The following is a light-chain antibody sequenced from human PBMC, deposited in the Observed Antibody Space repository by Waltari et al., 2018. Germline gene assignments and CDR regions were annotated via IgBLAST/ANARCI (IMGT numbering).Light chain of an antibody. CDR3: QQYSNWPLTYT. Sequence: DIVMTQSPATLSVSPGERATLSCRASQRVNSNLAWYQQKPGQAHRLLIYGVSTRATGIPARFSGSGSGTEFALTISSLQSEDFAIYYCQQYSNWPLTYTFGQGTKVEIK. CDR2: GVS. V-gene: IGKV3-15*01. J-gene: IGKJ2*01. CDR1: QRVNSN.